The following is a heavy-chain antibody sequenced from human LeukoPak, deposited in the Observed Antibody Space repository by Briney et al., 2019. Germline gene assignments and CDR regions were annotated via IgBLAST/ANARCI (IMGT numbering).Heavy chain of an antibody. D-gene: IGHD3-10*01. Sequence: ASVKVSCKTFGYTFTYYYLHWVRQAPGQGLEWMGLFNPNSVGTNSAQKFQGRVTMTSDTSITTAYMELTSLRSDDTAVYYCAREAPGSGNFDFWGQGTLVTVSS. CDR1: GYTFTYYY. CDR2: FNPNSVGT. CDR3: AREAPGSGNFDF. V-gene: IGHV1-2*02. J-gene: IGHJ4*02.